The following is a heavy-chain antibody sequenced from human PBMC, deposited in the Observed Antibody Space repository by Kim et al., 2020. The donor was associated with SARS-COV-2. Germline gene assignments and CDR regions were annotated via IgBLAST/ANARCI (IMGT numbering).Heavy chain of an antibody. J-gene: IGHJ4*02. CDR1: GGSFSGYY. CDR2: INHSGST. CDR3: ASRHGWLRPGPFDY. Sequence: SETLSLTCAVYGGSFSGYYWSWIRQPPGKGLEWIGEINHSGSTNYNPSLKSRVTISVDTSKNQFSLKLSSVTAADTAVYYCASRHGWLRPGPFDYWGQGTLVTVSS. D-gene: IGHD5-12*01. V-gene: IGHV4-34*01.